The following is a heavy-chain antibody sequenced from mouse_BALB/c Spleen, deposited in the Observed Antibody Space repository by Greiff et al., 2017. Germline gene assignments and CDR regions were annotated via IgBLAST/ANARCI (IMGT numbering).Heavy chain of an antibody. V-gene: IGHV3-6*02. CDR1: GYSITSGYY. Sequence: VQLKESGPGLVKPSQSLSLTCSVTGYSITSGYYWNWIRQFPGNKLEWMGYISYDGSNNYNPSLKNRISITRDTSKNQFFLKLNSVTTEDTATYYCARNYRYDLDYWGQGTTLTVSS. D-gene: IGHD2-14*01. J-gene: IGHJ2*01. CDR2: ISYDGSN. CDR3: ARNYRYDLDY.